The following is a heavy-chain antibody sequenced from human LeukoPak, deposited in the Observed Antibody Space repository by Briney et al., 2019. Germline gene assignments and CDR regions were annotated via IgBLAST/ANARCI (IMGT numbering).Heavy chain of an antibody. J-gene: IGHJ4*02. CDR1: GGSFSGYY. CDR2: INHSGST. D-gene: IGHD5-18*01. CDR3: ARGIFGYSY. V-gene: IGHV4-34*01. Sequence: SETLSLTCAVYGGSFSGYYWCWIRQPPGKGLEWIGEINHSGSTNYNPSLKSRVTISVDTSKNQFSLKLSSVTAADTAVYYCARGIFGYSYWGQGTLVTVSS.